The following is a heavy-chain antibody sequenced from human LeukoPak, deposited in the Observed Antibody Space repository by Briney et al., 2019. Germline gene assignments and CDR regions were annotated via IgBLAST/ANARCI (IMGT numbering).Heavy chain of an antibody. V-gene: IGHV1-2*02. CDR3: ARLVVVIPADTDAFNI. Sequence: ASVKVSCKTSGYTFSIYDISRVRQAPGQGLEWMGWINPKSGGTNFAQKFQGRVTMTRDTSISTAYMELSRLRSDDTAVYYCARLVVVIPADTDAFNIWGQGTMVTVSS. CDR1: GYTFSIYD. CDR2: INPKSGGT. D-gene: IGHD2-2*01. J-gene: IGHJ3*02.